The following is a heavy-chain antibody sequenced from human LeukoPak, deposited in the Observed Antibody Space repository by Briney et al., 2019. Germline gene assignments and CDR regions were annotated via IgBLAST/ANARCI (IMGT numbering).Heavy chain of an antibody. Sequence: PSETLSLTCTVSGGSISSYYWSWIRQPPGKGLEWIGYIYYSGSTNYNPSLKSRVTISVDTSKNQFSLKLSSVTAADTAVYYCAKEQEPELTSMRVVVITYFDYWGQGTLVTVSS. CDR1: GGSISSYY. CDR3: AKEQEPELTSMRVVVITYFDY. V-gene: IGHV4-59*12. CDR2: IYYSGST. J-gene: IGHJ4*02. D-gene: IGHD3-22*01.